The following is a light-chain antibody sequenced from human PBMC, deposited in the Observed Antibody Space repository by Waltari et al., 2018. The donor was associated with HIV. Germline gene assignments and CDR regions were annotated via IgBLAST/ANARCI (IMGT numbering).Light chain of an antibody. CDR3: QQYNSYPYT. CDR1: QSISSW. J-gene: IGKJ2*01. CDR2: KAS. Sequence: DIQMTQSPSTLSASVGDRVTITCRARQSISSWLAWYQQRPGKAPNLLIYKASSLESRVPSRFSGSGSGTEFTLTINSLQPDDFATYYCQQYNSYPYTFGQGTKLAI. V-gene: IGKV1-5*03.